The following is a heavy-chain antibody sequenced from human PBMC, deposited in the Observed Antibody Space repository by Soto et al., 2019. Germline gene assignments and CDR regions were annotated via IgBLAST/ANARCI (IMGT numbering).Heavy chain of an antibody. CDR2: IYYSGGT. CDR3: ARVRNYGDSAPFDP. CDR1: GGSISSYY. D-gene: IGHD4-17*01. V-gene: IGHV4-59*01. Sequence: SETLSLTCSVSGGSISSYYWTWIRQPPGKGLEWIGYIYYSGGTNYNPSLKSRVTISVDTSKNQFSLKLSSVTAADTAVYYRARVRNYGDSAPFDPWGQGTLVTVSS. J-gene: IGHJ5*02.